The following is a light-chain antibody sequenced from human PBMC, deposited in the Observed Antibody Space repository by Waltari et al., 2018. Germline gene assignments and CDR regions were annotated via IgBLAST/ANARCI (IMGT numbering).Light chain of an antibody. Sequence: QSVLTQAPSASGTPGRRVTISCSGSSSNIESNTVNWYQQLPGTAPKLLIYINNQRPSGAPDRFSGSKSGTSASLAISGLQSEDEAEYSCAVWDDSLSGVVFGGGTKLTVL. CDR3: AVWDDSLSGVV. CDR2: INN. CDR1: SSNIESNT. J-gene: IGLJ2*01. V-gene: IGLV1-44*01.